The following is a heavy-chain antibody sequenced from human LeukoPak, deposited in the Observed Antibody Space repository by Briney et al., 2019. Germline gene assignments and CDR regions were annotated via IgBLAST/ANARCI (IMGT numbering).Heavy chain of an antibody. D-gene: IGHD3-22*01. CDR3: ARVQDFEPRGYYLGY. J-gene: IGHJ4*01. V-gene: IGHV4-34*01. Sequence: PSETLSLTCAVYGGSFSDYYWNWIRQPPGKGLEWIGEINHSGSTNYNPSLKSRVTMSVDTFKNQFSLTLSSVTAADTAVYYCARVQDFEPRGYYLGYWGHGPLVTVSS. CDR2: INHSGST. CDR1: GGSFSDYY.